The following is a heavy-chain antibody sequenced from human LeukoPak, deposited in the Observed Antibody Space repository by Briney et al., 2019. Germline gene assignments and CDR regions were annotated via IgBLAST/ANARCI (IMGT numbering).Heavy chain of an antibody. CDR1: GFTVSGNY. Sequence: PGGSLGLSCAASGFTVSGNYMSWVRQAPGKGLEWVSGFYGGDFTYYTESVKGRFTISRDNFRNTLYLQMNNLRAEDTAVYYCARDRAMYYYESNGYWGQGTLVTVPS. V-gene: IGHV3-66*01. CDR2: FYGGDFT. J-gene: IGHJ4*02. D-gene: IGHD3-22*01. CDR3: ARDRAMYYYESNGY.